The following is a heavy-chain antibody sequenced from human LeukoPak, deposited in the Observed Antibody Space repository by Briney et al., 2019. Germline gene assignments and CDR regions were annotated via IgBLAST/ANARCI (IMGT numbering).Heavy chain of an antibody. V-gene: IGHV1-69*13. CDR2: IIPIFGTA. CDR1: GGTFSSYA. J-gene: IGHJ6*02. CDR3: ARVQLERLLHYGMDV. Sequence: GASVKVSCKASGGTFSSYAISWVRQAPGQGLEWTGGIIPIFGTANYAQRFQGRVTITADESTSTAYMELSSLRSEDTAVYYCARVQLERLLHYGMDVWGQGTTVTVSS. D-gene: IGHD1-1*01.